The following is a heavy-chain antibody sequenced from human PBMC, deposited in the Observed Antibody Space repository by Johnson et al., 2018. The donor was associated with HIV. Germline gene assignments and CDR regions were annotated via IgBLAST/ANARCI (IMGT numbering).Heavy chain of an antibody. J-gene: IGHJ3*02. CDR2: IYSGGST. Sequence: VRLVESGGGLIQPGGSLRLSCAASGFTVSSNYMSWVRQAPGKGLEWVSEIYSGGSTYYADSVKGRFTISRDNAKNSLYLQMNSLRAEDTAVYYCARDGTSRGGAFDIWGQGTMVTVSS. CDR1: GFTVSSNY. V-gene: IGHV3-53*01. D-gene: IGHD6-13*01. CDR3: ARDGTSRGGAFDI.